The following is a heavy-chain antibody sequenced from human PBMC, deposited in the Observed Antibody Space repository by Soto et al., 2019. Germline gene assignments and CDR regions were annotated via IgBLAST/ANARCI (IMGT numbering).Heavy chain of an antibody. CDR2: IIPIFGTA. J-gene: IGHJ5*02. Sequence: QVQLVQSGAEVKKPGSSVKVSCKASGGTFSSYAISWVRQAPGQGLEWMGGIIPIFGTANYAQKFQGRVTITADESTSTADMERSSLSSEDTAVYYCARGFTTTWYYDFGSGYHSGWFGPWGQGTLVTVSS. D-gene: IGHD3-3*01. CDR3: ARGFTTTWYYDFGSGYHSGWFGP. V-gene: IGHV1-69*01. CDR1: GGTFSSYA.